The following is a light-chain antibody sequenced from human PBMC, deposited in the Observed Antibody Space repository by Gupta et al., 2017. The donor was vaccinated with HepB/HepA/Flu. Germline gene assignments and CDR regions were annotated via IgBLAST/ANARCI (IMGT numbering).Light chain of an antibody. CDR1: QSVLYSSNNKNY. CDR3: QQYYRTPYT. V-gene: IGKV4-1*01. Sequence: DMVMTQSSDSLAVSLGERATINCKSSQSVLYSSNNKNYLAWYQQRPGQPPKLLIYWASTRESGVPDRFSGSGSGTDFTLTINSLQADDVAVYYCQQYYRTPYTFGPGTKLEIK. CDR2: WAS. J-gene: IGKJ2*01.